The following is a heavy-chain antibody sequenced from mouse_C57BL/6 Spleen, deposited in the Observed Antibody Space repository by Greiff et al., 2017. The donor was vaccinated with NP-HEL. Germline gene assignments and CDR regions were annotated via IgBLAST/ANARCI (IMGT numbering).Heavy chain of an antibody. V-gene: IGHV2-9-1*01. CDR3: ARNFDYDEGDWFAY. CDR1: GFSLTSYA. D-gene: IGHD2-4*01. CDR2: IWTGGGT. J-gene: IGHJ3*01. Sequence: QVQLQQSGPGLVAPSQSLSITCTVSGFSLTSYAISWVRQPPGKGLEWLGVIWTGGGTNYNSALKSRLSISKDNSKSQVFLKMNSLQTDDTARYYCARNFDYDEGDWFAYWGQGTLVTVSA.